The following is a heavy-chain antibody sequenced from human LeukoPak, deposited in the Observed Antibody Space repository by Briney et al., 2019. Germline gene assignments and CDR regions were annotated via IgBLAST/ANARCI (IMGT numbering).Heavy chain of an antibody. Sequence: GASVKVSCKASGYTFTNYGFNWVRQAPGQGREGMGWISAYNGNTRYAQKVQGRVTMTTDTSTNTAYMELRSMRSDDTAVYYCARWDRSTAATFDFWGQGTPVTVSS. CDR1: GYTFTNYG. CDR3: ARWDRSTAATFDF. V-gene: IGHV1-18*01. D-gene: IGHD2-15*01. J-gene: IGHJ4*02. CDR2: ISAYNGNT.